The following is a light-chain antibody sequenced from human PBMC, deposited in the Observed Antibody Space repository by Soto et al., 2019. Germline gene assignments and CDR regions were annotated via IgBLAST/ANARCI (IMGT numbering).Light chain of an antibody. CDR2: GNS. CDR1: TSNIGAGYD. J-gene: IGLJ2*01. CDR3: QSYDTSLNAVL. V-gene: IGLV1-40*01. Sequence: QSVLTQPPSVSGAPGQRVTISCTGSTSNIGAGYDVHWYQQLPGAAPKLLIYGNSNRPEGVTDRFSGSTSGTSASLAITGVQAEDEADYYCQSYDTSLNAVLFGGGTQLTVL.